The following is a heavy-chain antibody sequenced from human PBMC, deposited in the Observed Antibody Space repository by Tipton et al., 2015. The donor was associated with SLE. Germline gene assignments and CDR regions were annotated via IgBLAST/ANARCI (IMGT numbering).Heavy chain of an antibody. CDR3: ARVGHGFDDSGYNSHYYYYMDV. J-gene: IGHJ6*03. CDR2: INHSGGT. CDR1: GGSFSGYY. V-gene: IGHV4-34*01. D-gene: IGHD3-22*01. Sequence: LRLSCAVYGGSFSGYYWSWIRQPPGKGLEWIGEINHSGGTNYNPSLKSRVTISVDTSKNQFSLKLSSVTAADTAVYYCARVGHGFDDSGYNSHYYYYMDVWGKGTTVTVSS.